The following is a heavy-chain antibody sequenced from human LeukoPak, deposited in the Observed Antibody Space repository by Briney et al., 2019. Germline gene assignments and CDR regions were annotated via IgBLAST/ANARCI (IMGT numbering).Heavy chain of an antibody. CDR3: ASSQYYSGEPNWFDP. Sequence: SGGSLRLSCAASGFTFSSYEMNWVRQAPGKGLEWVSYISSSGSTIYYADSVKGRFTISRDNAKNSLYLKMNSLIAEDTAVYYCASSQYYSGEPNWFDPWGQGTLVTVSS. J-gene: IGHJ5*02. CDR1: GFTFSSYE. D-gene: IGHD2/OR15-2a*01. CDR2: ISSSGSTI. V-gene: IGHV3-48*03.